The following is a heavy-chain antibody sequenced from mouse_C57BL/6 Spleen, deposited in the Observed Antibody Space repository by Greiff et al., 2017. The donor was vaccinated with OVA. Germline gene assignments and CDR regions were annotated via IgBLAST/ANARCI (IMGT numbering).Heavy chain of an antibody. CDR3: TRSDYYGSSDYFDY. D-gene: IGHD1-1*01. V-gene: IGHV1-15*01. CDR2: IDPETGGT. Sequence: QVQLQQSGAELVRPGASVTLSCKASGYTFTDYEMHWVKQTPVHGLEWIGAIDPETGGTAYNQKFKGKAILTADKSSSTAYMELRSLTSEDSAVYYCTRSDYYGSSDYFDYWGQGTTLTVSS. J-gene: IGHJ2*01. CDR1: GYTFTDYE.